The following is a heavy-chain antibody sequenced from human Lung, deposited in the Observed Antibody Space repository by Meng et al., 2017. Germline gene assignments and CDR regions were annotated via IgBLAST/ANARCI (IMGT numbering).Heavy chain of an antibody. V-gene: IGHV3-74*01. CDR1: GFTFTDHW. D-gene: IGHD1-1*01. Sequence: GRLVEAGGGLVPPGGSLRLSCAASGFTFTDHWRQWVRQGPGKGLVWVSRINRDGTKPTYADSVKGRFTISRDNAKNTLYLQMNNLRAEDTAFYYCTNDRLNHWGQGALVTVSS. J-gene: IGHJ1*01. CDR3: TNDRLNH. CDR2: INRDGTKP.